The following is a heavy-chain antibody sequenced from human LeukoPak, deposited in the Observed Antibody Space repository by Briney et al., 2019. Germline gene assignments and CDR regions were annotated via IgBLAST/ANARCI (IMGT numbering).Heavy chain of an antibody. D-gene: IGHD5-18*01. J-gene: IGHJ4*02. CDR3: ARAPGYRGFLDY. V-gene: IGHV3-21*01. CDR2: ISSSSSYI. CDR1: GFTFSTYS. Sequence: GGSLRLSCAASGFTFSTYSMNWVRQAPGKGLEWVSSISSSSSYIYYADSVKGRFTISRDNAKNSLYLQMNSLRAEDTAVYYCARAPGYRGFLDYWGQGNLVTVSS.